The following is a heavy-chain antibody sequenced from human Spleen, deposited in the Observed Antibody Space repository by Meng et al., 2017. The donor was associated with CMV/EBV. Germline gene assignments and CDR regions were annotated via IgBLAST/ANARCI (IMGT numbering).Heavy chain of an antibody. CDR2: VSPYNGDT. J-gene: IGHJ6*02. V-gene: IGHV1-18*01. CDR1: GYTFSIYG. D-gene: IGHD3-22*01. Sequence: ASVKVSCKASGYTFSIYGLTWVRQAPGQGLEWVGWVSPYNGDTKYAQKFQGRLTLTTDTSTSTGDMELRSLRSDDTAVYYCARGYSYDIPQWYGLDVWGQGTTVTVYS. CDR3: ARGYSYDIPQWYGLDV.